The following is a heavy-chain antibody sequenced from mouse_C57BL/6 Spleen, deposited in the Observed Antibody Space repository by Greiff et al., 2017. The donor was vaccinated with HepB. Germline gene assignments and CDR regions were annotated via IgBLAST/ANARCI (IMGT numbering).Heavy chain of an antibody. CDR1: GYTFTSYW. D-gene: IGHD2-2*01. Sequence: QVQLKQPGAELVRPGSSVKLSCKASGYTFTSYWMHWVKQRPIQGLEWIGNIDPSDSETHYNQKFKDKATLTVDKSSSTAYMQLSSLTSEDSAVYYCARGNYGYDEGFAYWGQGTLVTVSA. CDR2: IDPSDSET. CDR3: ARGNYGYDEGFAY. J-gene: IGHJ3*01. V-gene: IGHV1-52*01.